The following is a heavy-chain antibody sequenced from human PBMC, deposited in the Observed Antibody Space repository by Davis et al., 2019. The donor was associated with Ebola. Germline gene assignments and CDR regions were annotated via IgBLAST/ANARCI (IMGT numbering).Heavy chain of an antibody. CDR1: GFSLKTSGVG. CDR3: AKFRSDDAFDV. Sequence: SGPTLVKPAQSLMLTCTFSGFSLKTSGVGVGWVRQAPGKALEWLAFIYWDDDKRYSPTLKSRLSVSKETSKDQVVLTVTNMDHVDTATYYCAKFRSDDAFDVWGPGTMVTVSS. CDR2: IYWDDDK. V-gene: IGHV2-5*02. J-gene: IGHJ3*01.